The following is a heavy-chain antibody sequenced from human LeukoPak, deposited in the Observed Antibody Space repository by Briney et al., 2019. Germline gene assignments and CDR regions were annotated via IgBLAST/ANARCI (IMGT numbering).Heavy chain of an antibody. Sequence: GGSLRLSRAASGFTFSDAWMAWVRQAPGKGLEWVANINQDGSTKQYVDSVRGRFTISRDNAKHSLYLQMNSLRAEDSGLYHCARDMKGNLDYWGQGTLVTVSS. CDR3: ARDMKGNLDY. D-gene: IGHD3-16*01. CDR2: INQDGSTK. V-gene: IGHV3-7*01. CDR1: GFTFSDAW. J-gene: IGHJ4*02.